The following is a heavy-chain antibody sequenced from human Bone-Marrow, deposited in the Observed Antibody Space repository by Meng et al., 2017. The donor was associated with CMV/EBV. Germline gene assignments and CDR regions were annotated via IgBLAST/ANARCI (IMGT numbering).Heavy chain of an antibody. J-gene: IGHJ3*02. D-gene: IGHD5/OR15-5a*01. Sequence: SETLSLTCTVSGGSISSYYWSWIRQPPGKGLEWIGYIYYSGSTNYNPSLKSRVTISVDTSKSHFSLKLSSVTAADTAVYYCARDKSSHDAFDIWGQGTMVTVSS. CDR3: ARDKSSHDAFDI. CDR1: GGSISSYY. CDR2: IYYSGST. V-gene: IGHV4-59*01.